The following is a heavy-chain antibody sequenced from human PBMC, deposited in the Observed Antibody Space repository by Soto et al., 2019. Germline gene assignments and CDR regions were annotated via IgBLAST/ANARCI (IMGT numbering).Heavy chain of an antibody. CDR1: GFSLSTSGMC. V-gene: IGHV2-70*11. D-gene: IGHD6-6*01. Sequence: SGPTLVNPTQTLTLTCTFSGFSLSTSGMCVSWIRQPPGKALEWLARIDWDDDKYYSTSLKTRLTISKDTSKNQVVLTMTNMDPVDTATYYCARIPLPPEYSSSSGNYYYYGMDVWGQGTTVTVYS. J-gene: IGHJ6*01. CDR2: IDWDDDK. CDR3: ARIPLPPEYSSSSGNYYYYGMDV.